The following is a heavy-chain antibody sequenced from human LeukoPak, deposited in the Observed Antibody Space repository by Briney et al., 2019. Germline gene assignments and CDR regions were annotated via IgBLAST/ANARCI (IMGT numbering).Heavy chain of an antibody. D-gene: IGHD2-2*01. V-gene: IGHV3-23*01. CDR3: AKDRDCSSTGCYVFAN. CDR1: GVTLRNYA. CDR2: ISGDGEST. Sequence: GGSLRLSCAASGVTLRNYAMTWIRQAPGKGLQWVSVISGDGESTYYADSVRGRFTISRDNSKNTMYLQMNNLRAEDMAIYYCAKDRDCSSTGCYVFANWGQGTLVTVSS. J-gene: IGHJ4*02.